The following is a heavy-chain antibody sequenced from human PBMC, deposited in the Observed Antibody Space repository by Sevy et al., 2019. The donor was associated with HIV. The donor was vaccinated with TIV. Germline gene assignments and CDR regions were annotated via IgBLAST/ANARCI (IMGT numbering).Heavy chain of an antibody. V-gene: IGHV3-21*01. Sequence: GGSLRLSCAASGFTFSSYSMNWVRQAPGKGLEWVSSISSSSSYIYYADSVKGRFTISRDNAKNPLYLQMNSLRAEDTAVYYCARGLGYCSGGSCYDKGAFDIWGQGTMVTVSS. J-gene: IGHJ3*02. CDR1: GFTFSSYS. CDR2: ISSSSSYI. D-gene: IGHD2-15*01. CDR3: ARGLGYCSGGSCYDKGAFDI.